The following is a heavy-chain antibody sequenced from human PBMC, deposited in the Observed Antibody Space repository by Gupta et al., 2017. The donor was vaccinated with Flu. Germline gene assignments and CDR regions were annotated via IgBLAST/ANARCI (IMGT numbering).Heavy chain of an antibody. CDR1: GGSISSSNW. Sequence: QVQLQESGPGLVKPSGTLSLTCAVSGGSISSSNWWSWVRQPPGKGLEWIGEIYHSGSTNYNPPLKSRCTISVDKSKNQFSLKLSSVTAADTAVYYCARGAVFGLVIGPLEEGGWFDPWGQGTLVTVSS. CDR3: ARGAVFGLVIGPLEEGGWFDP. J-gene: IGHJ5*02. CDR2: IYHSGST. D-gene: IGHD3-3*01. V-gene: IGHV4-4*02.